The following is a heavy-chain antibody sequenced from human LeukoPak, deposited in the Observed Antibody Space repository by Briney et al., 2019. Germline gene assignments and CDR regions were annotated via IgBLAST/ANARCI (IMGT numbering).Heavy chain of an antibody. CDR1: GFTFSSYA. Sequence: GGSLRLSCAASGFTFSSYAMSWVRQAPGKGLEWVSAISGSGGSTYYADSVKGRFTISRDNSKNTLYLQMNSLRAEDTAVYYCAKDIVVVPAARLALDPWGQGTLVTVSS. V-gene: IGHV3-23*01. CDR3: AKDIVVVPAARLALDP. J-gene: IGHJ5*02. D-gene: IGHD2-2*01. CDR2: ISGSGGST.